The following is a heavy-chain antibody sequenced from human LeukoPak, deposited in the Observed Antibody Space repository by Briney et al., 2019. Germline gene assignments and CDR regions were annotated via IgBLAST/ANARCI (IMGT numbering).Heavy chain of an antibody. Sequence: PSETLSLTCTVSGGSISGYYWSWIRQPPGKGLEWIGYIYYSGGTNYNPSLKSRVSISVDTSKNQFSLKLSSVTAADTAVYYCARPYSSGWYGAFDIWGQGTMVTVSS. CDR2: IYYSGGT. J-gene: IGHJ3*02. CDR1: GGSISGYY. V-gene: IGHV4-59*08. CDR3: ARPYSSGWYGAFDI. D-gene: IGHD6-19*01.